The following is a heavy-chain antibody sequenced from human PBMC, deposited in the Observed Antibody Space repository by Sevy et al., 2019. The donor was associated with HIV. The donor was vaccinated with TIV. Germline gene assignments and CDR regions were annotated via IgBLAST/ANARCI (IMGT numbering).Heavy chain of an antibody. CDR1: GFTFDDYA. CDR3: AKGNMMLTFGGIVVNYFDD. V-gene: IGHV3-9*01. J-gene: IGHJ4*02. D-gene: IGHD3-16*02. CDR2: ISWNSGSI. Sequence: GGSLRLSCAASGFTFDDYAMHWVRQAPGKGLEWVSGISWNSGSIDYAESVKGRFTISRDNAKNSLYLQMNILKDEDTALYYCAKGNMMLTFGGIVVNYFDDWCQGTLVTVSS.